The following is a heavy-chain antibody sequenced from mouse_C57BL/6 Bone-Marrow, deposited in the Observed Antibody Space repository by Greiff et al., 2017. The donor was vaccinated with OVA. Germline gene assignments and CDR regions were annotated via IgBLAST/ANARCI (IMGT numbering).Heavy chain of an antibody. D-gene: IGHD1-1*01. CDR1: GYTFTDYN. Sequence: EVQLQQSGPELVKPGASVKIPCKASGYTFTDYNMDWVKQSHGKSLEWIGDINPNNGGTIYNQKFKGKATLTVDKSSSTAYMELRSLTSEDTAVYYCARAITTVVPDAMDYWGQGTSVTVSS. V-gene: IGHV1-18*01. J-gene: IGHJ4*01. CDR3: ARAITTVVPDAMDY. CDR2: INPNNGGT.